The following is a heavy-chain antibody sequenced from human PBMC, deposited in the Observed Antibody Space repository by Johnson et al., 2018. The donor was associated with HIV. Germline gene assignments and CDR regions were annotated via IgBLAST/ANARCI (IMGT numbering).Heavy chain of an antibody. Sequence: VQLMESGGGVVQPGKSLRLSCAASGFTFSNYALHWVRQAPGKGLEWVAFIRYDGSNKYYADSVKGRFTISRDNSKNTLYLQMNSLRAEDTAVYYCAKGERGYSSSSDAFDIWGQGTMVTVSS. CDR3: AKGERGYSSSSDAFDI. J-gene: IGHJ3*02. CDR1: GFTFSNYA. V-gene: IGHV3-30*02. D-gene: IGHD6-6*01. CDR2: IRYDGSNK.